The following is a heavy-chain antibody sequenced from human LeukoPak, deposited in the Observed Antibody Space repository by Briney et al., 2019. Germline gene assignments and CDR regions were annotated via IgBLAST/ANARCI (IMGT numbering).Heavy chain of an antibody. CDR1: GGTLNNYA. CDR3: ARSYLVFNWFDP. D-gene: IGHD2-8*01. J-gene: IGHJ5*02. CDR2: VISIFGTT. V-gene: IGHV1-69*05. Sequence: ASVKVSCKASGGTLNNYAISWVRQAPEQGLEWMGGVISIFGTTNYTQNWQGRVKFTTDESTNTAYMELSGLRFEDTAVYYCARSYLVFNWFDPWGQGTLVTVSS.